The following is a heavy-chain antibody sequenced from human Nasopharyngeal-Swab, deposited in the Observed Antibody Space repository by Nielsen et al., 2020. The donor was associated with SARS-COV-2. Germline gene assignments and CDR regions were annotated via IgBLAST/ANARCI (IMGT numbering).Heavy chain of an antibody. V-gene: IGHV3-30*03. CDR3: ARPLSRDSTWTTEANWFDP. D-gene: IGHD6-13*01. J-gene: IGHJ5*02. CDR1: GFTFSSYD. CDR2: ISYDGSNK. Sequence: GESLKISCAASGFTFSSYDMHWVRQAPGKGLEWVAVISYDGSNKYYADSVKGRFTISRDNSKNTLYLQMNSLRAEDTALYHCARPLSRDSTWTTEANWFDPWGQGTLVAVSS.